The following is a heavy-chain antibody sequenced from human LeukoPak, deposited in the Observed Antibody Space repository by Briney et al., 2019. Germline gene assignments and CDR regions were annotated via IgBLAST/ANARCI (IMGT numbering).Heavy chain of an antibody. CDR1: GGSISSTNW. D-gene: IGHD4-23*01. J-gene: IGHJ4*02. Sequence: SETLSLTCGVSGGSISSTNWWTWVRQPPGEGLEWIGEVHLSGRTNYNPSLKSRVTISVDTSKNQFSLILSSVTAADTAVYYCARLGTRWYTMFDYWGQGTLVTVSS. CDR2: VHLSGRT. V-gene: IGHV4-4*02. CDR3: ARLGTRWYTMFDY.